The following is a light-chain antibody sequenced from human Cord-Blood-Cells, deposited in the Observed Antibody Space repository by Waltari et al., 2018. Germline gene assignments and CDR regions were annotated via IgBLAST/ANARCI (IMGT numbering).Light chain of an antibody. CDR3: QQSYSTPLT. CDR2: AAS. V-gene: IGKV1-39*01. J-gene: IGKJ4*01. Sequence: DIQMTQPPSSLSASVGARVTITCRASQRISSYLNWYQQKPGKAPKLLIYAASSLESGVPARFSGSGSGTDFTLTISSVQPEDFAIYYCQQSYSTPLTFGGGTKVEIK. CDR1: QRISSY.